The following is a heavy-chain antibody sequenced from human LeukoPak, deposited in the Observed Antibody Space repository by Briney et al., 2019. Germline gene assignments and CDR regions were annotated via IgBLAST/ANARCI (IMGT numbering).Heavy chain of an antibody. CDR2: INHSGST. J-gene: IGHJ5*02. CDR1: GGSFSGYY. CDR3: ARWGTYASTSNWFDP. D-gene: IGHD2-2*01. V-gene: IGHV4-34*01. Sequence: PSETLSLTCAVYGGSFSGYYWSWIRQPPGKGLEWIGEINHSGSTNYNPSLKSRVAISVDTSKNQFSLSLGSVTAADTAVYYCARWGTYASTSNWFDPWGQGTLVTVSS.